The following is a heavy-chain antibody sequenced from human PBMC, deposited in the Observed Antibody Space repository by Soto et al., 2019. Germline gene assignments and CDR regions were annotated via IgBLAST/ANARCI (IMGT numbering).Heavy chain of an antibody. J-gene: IGHJ4*02. V-gene: IGHV3-23*01. D-gene: IGHD6-19*01. CDR3: AKATTNGGWFNPFDS. CDR2: LSGSGTST. CDR1: GFSLVNYA. Sequence: GGSLRLSCAASGFSLVNYAMNWVRQAPGKGLEWVSGLSGSGTSTYYADSVKGRFTISRDNSRDTLFLQMNSLTADDTAVYYCAKATTNGGWFNPFDSWGQGALVTVSS.